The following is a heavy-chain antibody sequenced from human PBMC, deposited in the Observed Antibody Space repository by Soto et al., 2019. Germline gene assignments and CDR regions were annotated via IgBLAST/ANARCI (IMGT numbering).Heavy chain of an antibody. D-gene: IGHD2-15*01. CDR2: ISDDGNNK. V-gene: IGHV3-30*18. J-gene: IGHJ4*02. CDR3: AKSRLSGGNSFLVDY. Sequence: QVQLVESGGGVVQPGRSLRLSCAASGLTFSSFGMHWFRQPPGKGLEWLAVISDDGNNKYYGDSVKGRFTVSRDNSKNTLYLQLNSLRAVDTAMYYCAKSRLSGGNSFLVDYWGQGTLVTVSS. CDR1: GLTFSSFG.